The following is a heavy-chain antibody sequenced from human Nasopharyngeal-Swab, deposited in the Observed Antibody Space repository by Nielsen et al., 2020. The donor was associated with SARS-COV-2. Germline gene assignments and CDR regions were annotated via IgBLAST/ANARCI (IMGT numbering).Heavy chain of an antibody. D-gene: IGHD6-13*01. CDR2: IYYSGST. V-gene: IGHV4-39*01. Sequence: GSLRLSCTVSGGPISSRSSYWGWIRQPPGKGLEWIGSIYYSGSTYYTPSLESRVTISVDTSKNQFSLKLRSVTAADTAVYYCARQGSSSWASNYYYGMDVWGQGTTVTVSS. CDR3: ARQGSSSWASNYYYGMDV. CDR1: GGPISSRSSY. J-gene: IGHJ6*02.